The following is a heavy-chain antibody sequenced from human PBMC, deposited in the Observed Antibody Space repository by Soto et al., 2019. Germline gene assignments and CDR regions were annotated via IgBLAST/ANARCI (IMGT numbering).Heavy chain of an antibody. J-gene: IGHJ4*02. V-gene: IGHV4-38-2*01. CDR1: AYSVSNDSY. CDR3: ATKGGQLSSYYFDY. Sequence: TLSLTCPVSAYSVSNDSYWGWFRQPPGRGLEWITSIYESGITYYNPSLKSRVTISVNTSKTHFSLKLSSVTAADTAVYYCATKGGQLSSYYFDYWGPGALVTVSS. CDR2: IYESGIT. D-gene: IGHD1-1*01.